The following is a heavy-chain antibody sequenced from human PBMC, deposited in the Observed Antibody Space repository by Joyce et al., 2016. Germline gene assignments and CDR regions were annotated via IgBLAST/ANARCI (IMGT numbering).Heavy chain of an antibody. D-gene: IGHD3-22*01. CDR3: ARGGIVYDYSMDL. V-gene: IGHV3-21*02. Sequence: EVQLVESGGGLVKPGGSLRISCAASGFTFSTSSMSWFRRAPWKVLEWVSAISSDSTYIFYADSVKGRFTVSRDNAKNSLYLQMNSLRAEDTAVFFCARGGIVYDYSMDLWGQGTTVTVSS. CDR2: ISSDSTYI. J-gene: IGHJ6*02. CDR1: GFTFSTSS.